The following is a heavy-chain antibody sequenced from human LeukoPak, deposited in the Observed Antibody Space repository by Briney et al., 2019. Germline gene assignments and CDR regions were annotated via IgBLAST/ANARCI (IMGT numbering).Heavy chain of an antibody. CDR3: AREGPYCGGDCHLNWFDP. D-gene: IGHD2-21*02. CDR1: GYTFTSYG. V-gene: IGHV1-18*01. CDR2: ISAYNGNT. J-gene: IGHJ5*02. Sequence: ASVKVSCKASGYTFTSYGISWVRQAPGQGLEWMGWISAYNGNTNYAQKLQGRVTMTTDTSTSTACMELRSLRSDDTAVYYCAREGPYCGGDCHLNWFDPWGQGTLVTVSS.